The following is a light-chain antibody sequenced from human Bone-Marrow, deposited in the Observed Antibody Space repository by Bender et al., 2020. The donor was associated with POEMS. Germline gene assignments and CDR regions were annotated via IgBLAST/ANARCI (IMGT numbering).Light chain of an antibody. J-gene: IGLJ1*01. V-gene: IGLV1-40*01. CDR3: QSYDTSLSALYV. CDR1: SSNIGAGFD. CDR2: GNN. Sequence: QSVLTQPPSASGTPGQRVTISCTGSSSNIGAGFDVHWYQQLPGTAPKLLIYGNNNRPSGVPDRFSGSKSGTSASLAITGLQAEDEADYYCQSYDTSLSALYVFGTVTKVTVL.